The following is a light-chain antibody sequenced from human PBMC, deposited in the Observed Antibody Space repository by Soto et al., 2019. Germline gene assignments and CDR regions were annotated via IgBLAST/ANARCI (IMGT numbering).Light chain of an antibody. Sequence: DVQMTQSPSSVSASVGDRVTITCRASQDITKWLAWYQQKPGKAPNLLIYEVSSLHTGVPARFSGSGSGTDFSLTITNLQPEDFATYYCQQANSFPLTFGAGTKVEI. CDR2: EVS. CDR1: QDITKW. V-gene: IGKV1-12*01. CDR3: QQANSFPLT. J-gene: IGKJ4*01.